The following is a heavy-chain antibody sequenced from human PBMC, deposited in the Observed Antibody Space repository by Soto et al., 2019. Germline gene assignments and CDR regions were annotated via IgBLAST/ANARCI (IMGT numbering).Heavy chain of an antibody. J-gene: IGHJ4*02. D-gene: IGHD6-19*01. CDR2: TYYRSKWYN. CDR1: GDSVSGNSAA. Sequence: SQTLSLTCAISGDSVSGNSAALNWIRQSPSRGLEWLGRTYYRSKWYNDYAVSVKSRITINPDTSKNQFSLQLNSVTPEDTAVYYCARGLAVPVGPLDYWGQGTLVTVSS. CDR3: ARGLAVPVGPLDY. V-gene: IGHV6-1*01.